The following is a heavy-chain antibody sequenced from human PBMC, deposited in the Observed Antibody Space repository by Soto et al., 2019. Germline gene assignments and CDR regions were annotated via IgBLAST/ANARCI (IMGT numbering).Heavy chain of an antibody. J-gene: IGHJ4*02. CDR2: ISVSGGST. CDR3: AKGGWGNYFDY. D-gene: IGHD2-8*02. Sequence: EVQLLESGGGLIQPGGSLRLSCVASGFTFSSYAMSWVRQAPGKGLEWVSSISVSGGSTYYADSVKGRFTISRDNSKNTLYLQMNSLRAEDTALYYCAKGGWGNYFDYWGQGTLVTVSS. V-gene: IGHV3-23*01. CDR1: GFTFSSYA.